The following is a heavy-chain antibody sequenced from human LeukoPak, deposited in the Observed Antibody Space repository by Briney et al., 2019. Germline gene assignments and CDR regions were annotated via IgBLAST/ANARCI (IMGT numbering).Heavy chain of an antibody. V-gene: IGHV4-59*12. D-gene: IGHD6-19*01. CDR3: ARDPGYSSGWGAFDY. J-gene: IGHJ4*02. Sequence: KSSETLSLTCTVSGGSISSYYWSWIRQPPGKGLEWIGYIYYSGSTNYNPSLKSRVTISVDTSKNQFSLKLSSVTAADTAVYYCARDPGYSSGWGAFDYWGQGTLVTVSS. CDR1: GGSISSYY. CDR2: IYYSGST.